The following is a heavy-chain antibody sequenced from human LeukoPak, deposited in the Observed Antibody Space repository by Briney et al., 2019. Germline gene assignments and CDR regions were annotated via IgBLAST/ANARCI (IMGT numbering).Heavy chain of an antibody. Sequence: PGGSLRLSCAASGFTFSNYAMRWVRQAPGKGLEWVSGISGSGDSTYYADSVKGRFTISRDNSKNTLYLQMNSLKTEDTAVYYCTTDVLRYFDWLSKGYWGQGTLVTVSS. CDR1: GFTFSNYA. V-gene: IGHV3-23*01. D-gene: IGHD3-9*01. CDR3: TTDVLRYFDWLSKGY. J-gene: IGHJ4*02. CDR2: ISGSGDST.